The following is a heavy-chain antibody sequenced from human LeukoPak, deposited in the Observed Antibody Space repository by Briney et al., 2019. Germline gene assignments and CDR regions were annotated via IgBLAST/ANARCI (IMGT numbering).Heavy chain of an antibody. Sequence: SETLSLTCAVYGGSFSGYYWSWIRQPPGKGLEWIEEINHSGSTNYYPSLKSRVTISVDTSKNQFSLKLSSVTAADTAVYYCARVTPAGAWLGYFDYWGQGTLVTVSS. J-gene: IGHJ4*02. V-gene: IGHV4-34*01. CDR2: INHSGST. D-gene: IGHD6-19*01. CDR1: GGSFSGYY. CDR3: ARVTPAGAWLGYFDY.